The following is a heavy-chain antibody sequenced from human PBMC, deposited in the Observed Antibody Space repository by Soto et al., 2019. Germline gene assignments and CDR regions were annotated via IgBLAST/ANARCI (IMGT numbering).Heavy chain of an antibody. CDR3: ATRTFGSNAFFDT. D-gene: IGHD3-10*01. CDR1: GASISSNY. CDR2: IYFGGTT. Sequence: SETLSLTCSVSGASISSNYWSWVRQPPGKGLEWIGYIYFGGTTQSNPSLKSRSIISLDTSKNQFSLNLSSVTAADTAVYYCATRTFGSNAFFDTWGQGALVTVS. V-gene: IGHV4-59*08. J-gene: IGHJ4*02.